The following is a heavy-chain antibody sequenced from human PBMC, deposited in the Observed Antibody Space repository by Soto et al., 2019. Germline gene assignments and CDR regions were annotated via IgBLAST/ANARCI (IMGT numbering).Heavy chain of an antibody. CDR3: AIGAGGNSDHDAFDI. J-gene: IGHJ3*02. Sequence: QVQLQESGPGLVKPSQTLSLTCTVSGGSISSGGYYWSWIRQHPGKGLEWIGYIYYSGSTYYNPSLKSRVTRSVDTSKNQFPLKLSSVTAADTAVYYCAIGAGGNSDHDAFDIWGPGTMVTVSS. D-gene: IGHD2-8*02. CDR2: IYYSGST. CDR1: GGSISSGGYY. V-gene: IGHV4-31*03.